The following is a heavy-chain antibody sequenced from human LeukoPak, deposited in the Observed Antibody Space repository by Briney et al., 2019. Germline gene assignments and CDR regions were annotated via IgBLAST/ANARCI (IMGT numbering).Heavy chain of an antibody. CDR1: GFTFSSYA. V-gene: IGHV3-23*01. J-gene: IGHJ4*02. Sequence: GGSLRLSCAASGFTFSSYAMSWVRQAPGKGLEWVSAISGSGGSTYYADSVMGRFTISRDNSKNTLYLQMNSLRAEDTAVYYCAAGQQLVYFDYWGQGTLVTVSS. CDR3: AAGQQLVYFDY. CDR2: ISGSGGST. D-gene: IGHD6-13*01.